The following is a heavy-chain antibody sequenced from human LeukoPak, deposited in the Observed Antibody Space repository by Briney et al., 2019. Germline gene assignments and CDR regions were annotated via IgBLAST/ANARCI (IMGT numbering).Heavy chain of an antibody. CDR2: ISSNE. D-gene: IGHD4-23*01. J-gene: IGHJ4*02. CDR1: GFTFSRYA. CDR3: VKGGGNSRPYYFDY. V-gene: IGHV3-NL1*01. Sequence: GGSLRLSCAVSGFTFSRYAMHWVRQAPGKGLEYVSGISSNEDSVKGRFTISRDNSKNTLHLQMSSLRAEDTAVFYCVKGGGNSRPYYFDYWGQGTLVTVSS.